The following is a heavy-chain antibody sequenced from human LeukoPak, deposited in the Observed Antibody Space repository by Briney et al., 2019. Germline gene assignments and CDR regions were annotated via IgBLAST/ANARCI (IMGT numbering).Heavy chain of an antibody. CDR2: IYTSGST. Sequence: SETLSLTCTVSGGSISSGSYYWSWIRQPAGKGLEWIGRIYTSGSTNYNPSLKSRVTISVDTSKNQFSLKLSSVTAADTAVYYCARDPPSAGGATTQAELDYWGQGTLVTVSS. CDR1: GGSISSGSYY. V-gene: IGHV4-61*02. D-gene: IGHD1-26*01. J-gene: IGHJ4*02. CDR3: ARDPPSAGGATTQAELDY.